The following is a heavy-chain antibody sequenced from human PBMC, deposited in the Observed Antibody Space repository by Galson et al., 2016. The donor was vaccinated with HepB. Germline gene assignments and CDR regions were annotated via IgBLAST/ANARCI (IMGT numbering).Heavy chain of an antibody. V-gene: IGHV3-23*01. CDR3: AKVSDDYSDYRRSYYYYYMGV. CDR2: ISGSGHST. CDR1: GFSFSNCA. Sequence: SLRLSCAASGFSFSNCAMNWVRQAPGKGLEWVSVISGSGHSTNYADSVKGRFTISRDNSKSTLYLQMNGLRAEDTAVYYCAKVSDDYSDYRRSYYYYYMGVWGKGTAVTVSS. D-gene: IGHD4-11*01. J-gene: IGHJ6*03.